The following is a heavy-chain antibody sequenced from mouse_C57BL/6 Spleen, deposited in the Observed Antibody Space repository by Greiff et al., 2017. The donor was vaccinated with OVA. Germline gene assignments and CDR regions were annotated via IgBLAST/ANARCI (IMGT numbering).Heavy chain of an antibody. D-gene: IGHD1-2*01. CDR1: GFTFSSYA. J-gene: IGHJ3*01. V-gene: IGHV5-9-1*02. Sequence: EVKLMESGEGLVKPGGSLKLSCAASGFTFSSYAMSWVRQTPEKRLEWVAYISSGGDYIYYADTVKGRFTISRDNARNTLYLQMSSLKSEYTAMYYCTRGITTDPWFAYWGQGTLVTVSA. CDR2: ISSGGDYI. CDR3: TRGITTDPWFAY.